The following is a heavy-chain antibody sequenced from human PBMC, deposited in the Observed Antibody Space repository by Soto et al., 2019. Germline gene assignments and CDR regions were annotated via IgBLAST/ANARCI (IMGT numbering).Heavy chain of an antibody. D-gene: IGHD2-2*01. Sequence: ASLKVSCKASGYTFINYGITWVRQAPGQGLEWMGWISGYNGNTNYAQSLQGRVTMTTDTSTSTAYMELRSLKSDDTTVYYCARDEVPAANGLDRWGQGTLVTVSS. V-gene: IGHV1-18*01. J-gene: IGHJ5*02. CDR3: ARDEVPAANGLDR. CDR1: GYTFINYG. CDR2: ISGYNGNT.